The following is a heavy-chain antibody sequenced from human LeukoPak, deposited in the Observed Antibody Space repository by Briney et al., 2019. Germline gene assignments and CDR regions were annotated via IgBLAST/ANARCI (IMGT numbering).Heavy chain of an antibody. CDR3: ARDPVGGRYCSGGSCYRYGMDV. CDR1: GFTFSSYG. Sequence: PGGSLRLSCAASGFTFSSYGMHWVRQAPGKGLEWVAVISYDGSNKYYADSVKGRFTISRDNSKNTLYLQMNSLRAEDTAVYYCARDPVGGRYCSGGSCYRYGMDVWGQGTTVTVSS. D-gene: IGHD2-15*01. J-gene: IGHJ6*02. V-gene: IGHV3-30*03. CDR2: ISYDGSNK.